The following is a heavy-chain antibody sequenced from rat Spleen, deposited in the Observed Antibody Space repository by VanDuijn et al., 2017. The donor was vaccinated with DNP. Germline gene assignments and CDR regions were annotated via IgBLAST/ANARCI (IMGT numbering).Heavy chain of an antibody. CDR2: IWSGGIT. V-gene: IGHV2-15*01. D-gene: IGHD1-9*01. CDR3: TRSAHSTGITGDY. J-gene: IGHJ2*01. Sequence: VQLVESGGGLVQPGRSLKLSCAASGFTFSDYDMAWVRQPPGKGLEWVGAIWSGGITDYNSALKSRLSISRDTSKSQVFLKMNSLQTEDTAIYFCTRSAHSTGITGDYWGQGVMVTVSS. CDR1: GFTFSDYD.